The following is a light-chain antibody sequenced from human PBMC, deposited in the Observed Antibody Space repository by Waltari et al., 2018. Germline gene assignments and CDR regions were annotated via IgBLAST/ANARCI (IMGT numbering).Light chain of an antibody. J-gene: IGLJ3*02. CDR3: VLYMGDGTCV. CDR2: STT. V-gene: IGLV8-61*01. CDR1: SGSVSTSNS. Sequence: QTVVTQEPSLSLSPGGTVTLTCGLTSGSVSTSNSPSWYQQTPGQAPRTLIFSTTSRSSGVSDRFFGSILGKKAALTITGAQADDEGDYYCVLYMGDGTCVFGGGTKLTVL.